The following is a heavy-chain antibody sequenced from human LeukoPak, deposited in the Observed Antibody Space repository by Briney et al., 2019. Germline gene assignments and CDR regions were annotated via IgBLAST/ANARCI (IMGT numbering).Heavy chain of an antibody. CDR2: ISSSSSYI. CDR3: ARRDSGELRHWFDP. D-gene: IGHD1-26*01. Sequence: PGGSLRLSCAASGFTFSSYSMNWVRQAPGKGLEWVSSISSSSSYIYYADSVKGRFTISRDNAKNSLYLQMNSLRIEDTAVYYCARRDSGELRHWFDPWGQGTLVTVSS. V-gene: IGHV3-21*01. CDR1: GFTFSSYS. J-gene: IGHJ5*02.